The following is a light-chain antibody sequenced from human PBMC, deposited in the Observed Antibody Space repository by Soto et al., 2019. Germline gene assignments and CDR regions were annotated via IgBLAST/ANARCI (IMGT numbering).Light chain of an antibody. J-gene: IGKJ5*01. CDR1: QTIRSH. CDR2: AAS. Sequence: DIQMTQSPSSLSASVGDSVIITCRASQTIRSHLNWYQQKPGEAPDLLIYAASTLQTGVPSRFSGNGSGTDFTLTISSLQPEDFATYYCQQSFSTPSITFGQGTRLEIK. CDR3: QQSFSTPSIT. V-gene: IGKV1-39*01.